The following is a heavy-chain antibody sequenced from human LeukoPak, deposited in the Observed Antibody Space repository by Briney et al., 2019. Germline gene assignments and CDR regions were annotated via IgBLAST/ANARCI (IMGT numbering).Heavy chain of an antibody. CDR2: MSYSGST. Sequence: PSETLSLTCSVSGDSIFSSSCYWGWVRQPPGKGLEWIGSMSYSGSTYYNPSLKSRLTISVDTSKNQLSLEMTSVTAADTAVYYCARHPWAAFDIWGQGTMVTVSS. CDR1: GDSIFSSSCY. J-gene: IGHJ3*02. V-gene: IGHV4-39*01. D-gene: IGHD7-27*01. CDR3: ARHPWAAFDI.